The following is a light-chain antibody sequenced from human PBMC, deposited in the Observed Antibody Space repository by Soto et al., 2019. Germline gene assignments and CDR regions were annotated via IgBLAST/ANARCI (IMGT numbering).Light chain of an antibody. V-gene: IGKV1-13*02. CDR3: QQFNSYLRT. Sequence: AIQLTQSPSSLSASVGDRVTITCRASQGISSALAWYPQKPGKPPKLLIYDASSLESGVPSRFSGSGSGTDFTLTISSLQPEDFATYYCQQFNSYLRTFGQGTKVEIK. CDR1: QGISSA. J-gene: IGKJ1*01. CDR2: DAS.